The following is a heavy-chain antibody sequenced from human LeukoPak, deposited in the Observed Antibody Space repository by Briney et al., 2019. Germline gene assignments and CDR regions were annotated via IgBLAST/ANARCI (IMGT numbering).Heavy chain of an antibody. D-gene: IGHD1-26*01. V-gene: IGHV4-59*08. CDR1: GGSISSYY. Sequence: SETLSLTCTVSGGSISSYYWSWIRQSPGKGLEWIGYMYYSGSTNYKPSLKSRVTISVDTSKNQFSLKLSSVTAADTAVYYCARLRYSGSHYHFDYWGQGTLVTVSS. J-gene: IGHJ4*02. CDR2: MYYSGST. CDR3: ARLRYSGSHYHFDY.